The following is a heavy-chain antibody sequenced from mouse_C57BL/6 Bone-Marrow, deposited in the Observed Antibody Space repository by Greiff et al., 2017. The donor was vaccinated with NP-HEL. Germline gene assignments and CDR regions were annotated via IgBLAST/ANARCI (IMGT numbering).Heavy chain of an antibody. CDR2: IYPRSGNT. D-gene: IGHD1-1*01. J-gene: IGHJ2*01. V-gene: IGHV1-81*01. Sequence: QVQLQQSGAELARPGASVKLSCKASGYTFTSYGISWVKQRTGQGLEWIGEIYPRSGNTYYNEKFKGKATLTADKSSSTAYMELRSLTSEDSAVYFCARGVYYGSSWSYFDYWGQATTLTVSS. CDR3: ARGVYYGSSWSYFDY. CDR1: GYTFTSYG.